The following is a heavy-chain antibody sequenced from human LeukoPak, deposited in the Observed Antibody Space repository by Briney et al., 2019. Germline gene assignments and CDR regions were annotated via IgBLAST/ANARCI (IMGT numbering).Heavy chain of an antibody. Sequence: ASVKVSCKASGDAFSGYFIHWVRQAPGQGLEWMGNINANSGVTNYAQKFQGRVTMTRDVSISTAYMELNNLRSDDTAVFFCAREDESGWRRFDYWGQGTLVTVSS. D-gene: IGHD6-19*01. J-gene: IGHJ4*02. CDR3: AREDESGWRRFDY. CDR2: INANSGVT. CDR1: GDAFSGYF. V-gene: IGHV1-2*02.